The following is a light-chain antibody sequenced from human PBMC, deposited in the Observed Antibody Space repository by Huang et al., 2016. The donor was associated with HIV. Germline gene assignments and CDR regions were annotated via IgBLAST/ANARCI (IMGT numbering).Light chain of an antibody. Sequence: IVMTQSPLSLSVTPGEPASISCRSSQSLLHSDGSNFLDWYLQKPGQHPHLLIYFGSNRDCGVPDRFTGRGSGTDFTLKISRVEVEDVGIYYCMQGLRSPRTLGPGTKVDI. CDR1: QSLLHSDGSNF. V-gene: IGKV2-28*01. J-gene: IGKJ3*01. CDR2: FGS. CDR3: MQGLRSPRT.